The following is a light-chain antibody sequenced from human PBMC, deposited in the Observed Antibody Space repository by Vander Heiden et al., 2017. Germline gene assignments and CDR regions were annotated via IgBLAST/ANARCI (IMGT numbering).Light chain of an antibody. J-gene: IGLJ3*02. CDR1: SSDVGNYNR. Sequence: QPALPPPAFVTGPPGQSITISCTGTSSDVGNYNRGSWYQQHPGKAPKVMIYEVGKRPSGVSNRFSGSKSGNTASLTISGLQAEDEADYYCSSYASSSMVFGGGTKLTVL. CDR2: EVG. V-gene: IGLV2-23*02. CDR3: SSYASSSMV.